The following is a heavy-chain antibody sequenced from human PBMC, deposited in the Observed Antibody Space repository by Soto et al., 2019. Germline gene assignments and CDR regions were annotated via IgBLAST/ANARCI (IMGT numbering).Heavy chain of an antibody. CDR1: GAAVTSGGYY. D-gene: IGHD2-21*01. V-gene: IGHV4-31*03. CDR3: ESGNAGPAIQAN. CDR2: VYFSGST. J-gene: IGHJ4*02. Sequence: PSETLSRTCTGCGAAVTSGGYYLSCIRQLPGKGLEWIGYVYFSGSTYFNPSLESRLTMSLDTSQNQFSLKLRSVTAADKAVYHWESGNAGPAIQANWRQGNL.